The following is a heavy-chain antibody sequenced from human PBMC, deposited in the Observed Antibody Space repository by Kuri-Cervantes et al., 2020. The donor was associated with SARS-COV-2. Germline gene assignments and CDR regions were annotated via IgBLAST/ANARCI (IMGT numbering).Heavy chain of an antibody. Sequence: SLKISCAASGFTFSTYGMHWVRQAPGKGLEWVAVISYDGSNKYYADSVKGRFTISRDNSKNTLYLQMNSLRAEDTAVYYCARRSGSYYSYYFDYWGQGTLVTVSS. D-gene: IGHD1-26*01. CDR1: GFTFSTYG. CDR3: ARRSGSYYSYYFDY. CDR2: ISYDGSNK. J-gene: IGHJ4*02. V-gene: IGHV3-30*03.